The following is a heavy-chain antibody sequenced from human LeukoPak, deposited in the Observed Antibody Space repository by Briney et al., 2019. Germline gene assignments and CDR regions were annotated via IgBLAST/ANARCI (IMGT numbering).Heavy chain of an antibody. D-gene: IGHD3-22*01. Sequence: PGGSLRLSCAASGFTFSSYAMSWVRQAPGKGLEWVSAISGSGGSTYYADSVKGRFTISRDNSKNTLYLQMNSLRAEDTAVYYCARGITYYYDSSGYYEDYWGQGTLVTVSS. CDR3: ARGITYYYDSSGYYEDY. V-gene: IGHV3-23*01. CDR2: ISGSGGST. J-gene: IGHJ4*02. CDR1: GFTFSSYA.